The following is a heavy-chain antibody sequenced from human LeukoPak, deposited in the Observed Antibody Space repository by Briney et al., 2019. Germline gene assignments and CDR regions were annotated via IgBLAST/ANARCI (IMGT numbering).Heavy chain of an antibody. Sequence: GGSLRLSCAASGFTFSDYYMSWVRQAPGKGLEWVSVIYSGGSTYYADSVKGRFTISRDNSKNTLYLQMNSLRAEDTAVYYCARDYGDYTIDYWGQGTLVTVSS. CDR2: IYSGGST. CDR3: ARDYGDYTIDY. CDR1: GFTFSDYY. V-gene: IGHV3-66*01. J-gene: IGHJ4*02. D-gene: IGHD4-17*01.